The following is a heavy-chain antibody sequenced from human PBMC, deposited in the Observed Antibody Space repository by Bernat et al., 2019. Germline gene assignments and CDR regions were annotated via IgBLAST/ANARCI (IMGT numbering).Heavy chain of an antibody. CDR2: ISAYNGNR. CDR3: ARGGGVTPFDY. D-gene: IGHD3-16*01. CDR1: GYTFTNYA. V-gene: IGHV1-18*01. Sequence: QVQLVQSGAEVKKPGASVKVSCKASGYTFTNYAVTWVRQAPGQGLEWMGWISAYNGNRNYAQNFQGRVTMTTDASTNTAYMELRSLRSDDTAIYNCARGGGVTPFDYWGRGALVTVSS. J-gene: IGHJ4*02.